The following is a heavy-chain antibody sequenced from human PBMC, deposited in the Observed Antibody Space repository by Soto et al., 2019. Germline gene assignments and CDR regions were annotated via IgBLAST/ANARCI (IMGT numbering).Heavy chain of an antibody. CDR1: GFTFSSYA. Sequence: EVQLLESGGGLVQPGGSLRLSCAASGFTFSSYAMSWVRQAPGKGLEWVSAISGSGGSTYYADSVKGRFTISRDNSKNKLSLQMNSLRAEVTAGDNCGYSSTPFAYWGKGTLVPVSS. CDR3: GYSSTPFAY. D-gene: IGHD6-13*01. CDR2: ISGSGGST. V-gene: IGHV3-23*01. J-gene: IGHJ4*02.